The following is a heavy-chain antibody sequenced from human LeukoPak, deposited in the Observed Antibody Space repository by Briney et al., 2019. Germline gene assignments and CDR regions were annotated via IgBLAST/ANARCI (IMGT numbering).Heavy chain of an antibody. Sequence: NPGGSLRLSCAASGFTFSDYYMSWIRQAPGKGLGWVSYVSSSGSTIYYADSVKGRFTISRDNAKNSLYLQMNSLRAEDTAVYYCARDVNRYYYGSGSWNLDYWGQGTLVTVSS. CDR1: GFTFSDYY. J-gene: IGHJ4*02. CDR2: VSSSGSTI. V-gene: IGHV3-11*04. D-gene: IGHD3-10*01. CDR3: ARDVNRYYYGSGSWNLDY.